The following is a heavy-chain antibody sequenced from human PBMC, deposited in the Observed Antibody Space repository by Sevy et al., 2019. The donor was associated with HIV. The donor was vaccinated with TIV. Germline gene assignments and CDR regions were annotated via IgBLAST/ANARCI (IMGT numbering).Heavy chain of an antibody. Sequence: SETLSLTCAVYGGSFSDYYWTWIRQPPGKGLEWIGEINYSGNTNYNPSLQSRVTILVDRSKNQFSLKLTSVTATDTAVYYCARVGFLEYLPLDYWGQGTLVTVSS. J-gene: IGHJ4*02. D-gene: IGHD3-3*01. V-gene: IGHV4-34*01. CDR1: GGSFSDYY. CDR3: ARVGFLEYLPLDY. CDR2: INYSGNT.